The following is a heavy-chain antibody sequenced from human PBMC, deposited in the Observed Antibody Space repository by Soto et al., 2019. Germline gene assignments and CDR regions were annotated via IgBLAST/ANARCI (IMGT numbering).Heavy chain of an antibody. CDR1: GGSFSGYY. CDR2: INHSGST. Sequence: SETLSLTCAVYGGSFSGYYWSWIRQPPGKGLEWIGEINHSGSTNYNPSLKSRVTISVDTSKNQFSLKLSAVTAADTAVYYCARVLRVLEWFYGMDVWGQGTTVTVSS. V-gene: IGHV4-34*01. D-gene: IGHD3-3*01. CDR3: ARVLRVLEWFYGMDV. J-gene: IGHJ6*02.